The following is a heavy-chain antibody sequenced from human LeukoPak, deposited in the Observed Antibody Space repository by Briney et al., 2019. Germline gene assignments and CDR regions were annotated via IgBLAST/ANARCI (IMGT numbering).Heavy chain of an antibody. CDR2: INSDGSNT. V-gene: IGHV3-74*01. CDR3: ARGDGYNFFDY. Sequence: GGSLRLSCAASGFTFSSYWMHWVRQAPGKGLVWVSHINSDGSNTNYADSVKGRFTISRDNSENTLYLQMKSLRAEDTAVYYCARGDGYNFFDYWGQGTLVTVSS. CDR1: GFTFSSYW. J-gene: IGHJ4*02. D-gene: IGHD5-24*01.